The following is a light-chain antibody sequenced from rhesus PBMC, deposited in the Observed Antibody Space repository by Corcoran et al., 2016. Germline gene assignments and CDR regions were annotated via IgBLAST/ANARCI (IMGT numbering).Light chain of an antibody. J-gene: IGKJ4*01. V-gene: IGKV1-74*01. CDR3: QHGYGTPLT. CDR2: KAS. Sequence: DIQMTQSPSSLAASVRDRVTITCRASENVNKYLNWYQQKPGKAPKLRNYKASTLQSGVPSRFSGSGSGTDYTFTISSLQPEDVAIYYCQHGYGTPLTFGGGTKVELK. CDR1: ENVNKY.